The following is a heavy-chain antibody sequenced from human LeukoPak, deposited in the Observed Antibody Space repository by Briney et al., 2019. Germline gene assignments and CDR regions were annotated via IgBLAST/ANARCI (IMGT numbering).Heavy chain of an antibody. V-gene: IGHV1-3*01. CDR2: INAGNGNT. D-gene: IGHD3-9*01. CDR1: GYTFTSYA. J-gene: IGHJ1*01. CDR3: ARDPTNYYDILTGYLQD. Sequence: GASVKVSCKASGYTFTSYAMHWVRQAPGQRLEWMGWINAGNGNTKYSQKFQGRVTITRDTSASTAYMELSSLRSEDTAVYYCARDPTNYYDILTGYLQDWGQGTLVTVSS.